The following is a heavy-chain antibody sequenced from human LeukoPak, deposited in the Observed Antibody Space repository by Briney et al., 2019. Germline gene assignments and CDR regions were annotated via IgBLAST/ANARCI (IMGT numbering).Heavy chain of an antibody. CDR3: AREDPLYASGADTFDF. V-gene: IGHV1-2*02. D-gene: IGHD3-10*01. Sequence: ASVKVSCKASGHTFTGYYMHWVRQAPGQGLEWMGWINPNSGGTNYAQKFQGRVTMTRDTSISTAYMELSRLKSDDTAVYYCAREDPLYASGADTFDFWGQGTLVTVSS. CDR2: INPNSGGT. CDR1: GHTFTGYY. J-gene: IGHJ4*02.